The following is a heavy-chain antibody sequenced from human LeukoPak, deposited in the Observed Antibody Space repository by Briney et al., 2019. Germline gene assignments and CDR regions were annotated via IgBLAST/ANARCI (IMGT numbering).Heavy chain of an antibody. D-gene: IGHD2-15*01. CDR3: ARVVGLAWNFVY. Sequence: GSSVKVSCKASGGTFSSYAISWVRQAPGQGLKWMGGIIPIFGTANYAQKFQGRVTITTDESTSTAYMELSSLRSEDTAVYYCARVVGLAWNFVYWGQGTLVNVSS. CDR1: GGTFSSYA. J-gene: IGHJ4*02. V-gene: IGHV1-69*05. CDR2: IIPIFGTA.